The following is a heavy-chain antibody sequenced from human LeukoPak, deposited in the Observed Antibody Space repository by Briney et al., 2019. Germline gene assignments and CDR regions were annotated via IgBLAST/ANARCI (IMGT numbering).Heavy chain of an antibody. V-gene: IGHV3-23*01. CDR1: GFTFSYYT. CDR2: INVGDNT. Sequence: GGSLRLSCAASGFTFSYYTMTWVRQAPGKGLEWVSTINVGDNTYYADSVKGRFTISRDNSKNTLSLQMNSLRAGDTAVYYCASWGIQGMYKFDHWGQGTLVTVSS. J-gene: IGHJ4*02. D-gene: IGHD1-1*01. CDR3: ASWGIQGMYKFDH.